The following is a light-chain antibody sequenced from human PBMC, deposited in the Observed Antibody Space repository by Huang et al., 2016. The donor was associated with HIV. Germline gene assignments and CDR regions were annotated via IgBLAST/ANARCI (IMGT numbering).Light chain of an antibody. CDR1: QSIGKK. Sequence: EIVMTQSPAIVSVSRGERVTIYCRASQSIGKKLARYQLKPGQTPRLLIFGASTTVSGIPVRFSGSGSGTEFTLTISSLQSEDFAVYFCQQYNSWPLLTFGGGTKVESK. CDR2: GAS. CDR3: QQYNSWPLLT. V-gene: IGKV3-15*01. J-gene: IGKJ4*01.